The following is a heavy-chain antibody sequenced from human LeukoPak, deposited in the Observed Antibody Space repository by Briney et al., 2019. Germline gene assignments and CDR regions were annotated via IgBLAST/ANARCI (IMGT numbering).Heavy chain of an antibody. Sequence: GGSLRLSCAASGFTFSSYAMHWVRQAPGKGLEWVSAISGSGGSTYYADSVKGRFTISRDNSKNTLYLQMNSLRAEDTAVYYCAKAGPPCSGGSCYPLFDYWGQGTLVTVSS. CDR3: AKAGPPCSGGSCYPLFDY. D-gene: IGHD2-15*01. CDR2: ISGSGGST. V-gene: IGHV3-23*01. CDR1: GFTFSSYA. J-gene: IGHJ4*02.